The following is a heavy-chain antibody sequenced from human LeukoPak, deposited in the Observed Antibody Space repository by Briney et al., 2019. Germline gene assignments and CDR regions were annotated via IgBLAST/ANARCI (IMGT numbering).Heavy chain of an antibody. J-gene: IGHJ3*02. CDR1: GYTFSSYY. CDR2: INPSGGST. D-gene: IGHD3-9*01. V-gene: IGHV1-46*01. Sequence: GASVEVSCTTSGYTFSSYYLYWVRQAPGQGLEWMGVINPSGGSTSYAQKFQDRLTMTSDTSTSTVYMELSSLRSDDTAVYYCARAHVLTRIHVSRGAFDIWGQGTLVTVSS. CDR3: ARAHVLTRIHVSRGAFDI.